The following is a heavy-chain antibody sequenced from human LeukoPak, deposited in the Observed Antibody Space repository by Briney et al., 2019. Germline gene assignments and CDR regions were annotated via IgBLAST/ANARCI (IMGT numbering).Heavy chain of an antibody. V-gene: IGHV1-2*02. D-gene: IGHD2-8*01. CDR1: GYTFTRNY. CDR3: ARGPNHYYYMDF. Sequence: ASVKISCKASGYTFTRNYIHCVRQAPGQGLEWMGWINPDGDVTKSAQKFQGRVTMTTDKSINTVFMELSGLTSDDTALYYCARGPNHYYYMDFWGKGTTVSVSS. CDR2: INPDGDVT. J-gene: IGHJ6*03.